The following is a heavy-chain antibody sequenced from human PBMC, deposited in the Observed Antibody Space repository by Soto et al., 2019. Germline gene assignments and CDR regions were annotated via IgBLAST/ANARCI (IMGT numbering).Heavy chain of an antibody. CDR1: GYTFGSYG. V-gene: IGHV3-33*01. CDR3: ARDNWNYVSAFDI. D-gene: IGHD1-7*01. J-gene: IGHJ3*02. CDR2: IWSDGSNK. Sequence: GESLRLSCEASGYTFGSYGMHWVRQAPGKGLEWVAVIWSDGSNKYYADSVKGRFTISRDNSKNTLYLQMSSLRAEDTAVYYCARDNWNYVSAFDIWGQGTMVTVSS.